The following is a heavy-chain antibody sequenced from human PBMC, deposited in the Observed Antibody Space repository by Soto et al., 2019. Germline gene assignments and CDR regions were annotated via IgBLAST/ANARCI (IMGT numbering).Heavy chain of an antibody. Sequence: PSETLSLTCTVSGGSISSSSYYWGWIRQPPGKGLEWIGSIYYSGSTYYNPSLKSRVTISVDTSKNQFSLKLSSVTAADTAVYYCARITGGFSTVSPADYGDPQYFQHWGQGTLVTVSS. CDR2: IYYSGST. D-gene: IGHD4-17*01. V-gene: IGHV4-39*01. J-gene: IGHJ1*01. CDR3: ARITGGFSTVSPADYGDPQYFQH. CDR1: GGSISSSSYY.